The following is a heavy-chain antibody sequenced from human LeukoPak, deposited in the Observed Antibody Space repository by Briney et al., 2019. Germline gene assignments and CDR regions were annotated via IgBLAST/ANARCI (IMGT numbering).Heavy chain of an antibody. J-gene: IGHJ4*02. V-gene: IGHV3-74*01. CDR2: MNSDGSIT. CDR3: AKENESPDL. D-gene: IGHD3/OR15-3a*01. CDR1: GFTFSIYW. Sequence: PGGSLRLSCAASGFTFSIYWMHWVRQAPEQGLVWVSNMNSDGSITNYADSVKGRFTISRDNAKNTLYLQMNNLGVEDTGIYYCAKENESPDLWGQGTLVTVSS.